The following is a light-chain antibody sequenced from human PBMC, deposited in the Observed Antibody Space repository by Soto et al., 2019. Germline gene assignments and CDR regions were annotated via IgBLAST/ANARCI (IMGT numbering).Light chain of an antibody. CDR2: EAT. J-gene: IGLJ3*02. CDR1: NSDVGSYNF. CDR3: CSFAGSGATWV. Sequence: QSALTQPASVSGSPGQSITISCTGTNSDVGSYNFVSWYQQHPGKVPKLIIYEATKRPSGLSNRFSGSKSGNTASLTISGLQAEDEADYCCCSFAGSGATWVFGGGTKLTVL. V-gene: IGLV2-23*01.